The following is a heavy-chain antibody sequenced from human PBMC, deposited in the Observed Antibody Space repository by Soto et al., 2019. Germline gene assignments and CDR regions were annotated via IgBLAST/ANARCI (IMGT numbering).Heavy chain of an antibody. J-gene: IGHJ6*02. V-gene: IGHV1-3*01. Sequence: QVQLVQSGAEVKKPGASVKVSCKASGYTFTSYTMHWVRQAPGQRLEWMGWINAGNGNIKYSQKFQGRVTITRDTSASTAYMELSSLRSEDTAVYYCARGVVPSALLHDMDVWGQGTTVTVSS. D-gene: IGHD2-2*02. CDR1: GYTFTSYT. CDR2: INAGNGNI. CDR3: ARGVVPSALLHDMDV.